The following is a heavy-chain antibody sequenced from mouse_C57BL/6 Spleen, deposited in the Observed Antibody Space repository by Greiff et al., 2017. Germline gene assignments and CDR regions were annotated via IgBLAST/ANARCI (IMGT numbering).Heavy chain of an antibody. CDR1: GYAFSSSW. V-gene: IGHV1-82*01. CDR3: ARSLYSKGPWFAY. Sequence: QVQLQQSGPELVKPGASVKISCKASGYAFSSSWMNWVKQRPGKGLEWIGRIYPGDGDTNYNGKFKGKATLTADKSSSTAYMQLSSLTSEDSAVYFCARSLYSKGPWFAYWGQGTLVTVSA. D-gene: IGHD2-5*01. CDR2: IYPGDGDT. J-gene: IGHJ3*01.